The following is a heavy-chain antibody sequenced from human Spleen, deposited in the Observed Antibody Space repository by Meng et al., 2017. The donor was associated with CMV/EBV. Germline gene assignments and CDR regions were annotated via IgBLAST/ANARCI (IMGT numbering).Heavy chain of an antibody. Sequence: GESLKISCAASGFTFSSYAMSWVRQAPGKGLEWVSAISGSGGSTYYADSVKGRFTISRDNSKNTLYLQMNSLRAEDTAVYYCECSSSGYYYNGIDIWGQGTTVTVSS. V-gene: IGHV3-23*01. CDR3: ECSSSGYYYNGIDI. J-gene: IGHJ6*02. CDR2: ISGSGGST. D-gene: IGHD6-6*01. CDR1: GFTFSSYA.